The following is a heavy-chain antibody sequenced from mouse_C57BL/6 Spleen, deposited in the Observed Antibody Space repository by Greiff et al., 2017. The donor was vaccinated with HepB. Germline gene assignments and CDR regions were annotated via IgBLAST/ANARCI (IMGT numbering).Heavy chain of an antibody. CDR3: AKARWLLRLDY. D-gene: IGHD2-3*01. CDR1: GYSITSGYY. J-gene: IGHJ4*01. Sequence: EVKLQESGPGLVKPSQSLSLTCSVTGYSITSGYYWNWIRQFPGNKLEWMGYISYDGSNNYNPSLKNRISITRDTSKNQFFLKLNSVTTEDTATYYCAKARWLLRLDYWGQGTSVTVSS. CDR2: ISYDGSN. V-gene: IGHV3-6*01.